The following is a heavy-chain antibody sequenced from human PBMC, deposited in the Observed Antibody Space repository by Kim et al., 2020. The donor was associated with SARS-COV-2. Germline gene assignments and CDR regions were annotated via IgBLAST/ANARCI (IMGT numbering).Heavy chain of an antibody. V-gene: IGHV7-4-1*02. CDR1: GYTFTSYA. J-gene: IGHJ3*02. D-gene: IGHD2-2*01. CDR3: ASPRGSSTSCYFGGCFHAFDI. Sequence: ASVKVSCKASGYTFTSYAMNWVRQAPGQGLEWMGWINTNTGNPTYAQGFTGRFVFSLDTSVSTAYLQISSLKAEDTAVYYCASPRGSSTSCYFGGCFHAFDIWGQGKMVTVSS. CDR2: INTNTGNP.